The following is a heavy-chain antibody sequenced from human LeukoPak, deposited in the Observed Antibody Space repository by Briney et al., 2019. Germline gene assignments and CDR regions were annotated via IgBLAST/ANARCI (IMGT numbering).Heavy chain of an antibody. J-gene: IGHJ4*02. CDR3: ARGTGYSSSWYYSPGYYFDY. Sequence: GGSLRLSCAASGFTFSSYSMNWVRQAPGKGLEWVSSISSSSSYIYYADSVKGRFTISRDNAKNSLYLQMNSLRAEDTAVYYCARGTGYSSSWYYSPGYYFDYWGQGTLVTVSS. V-gene: IGHV3-21*01. D-gene: IGHD6-13*01. CDR1: GFTFSSYS. CDR2: ISSSSSYI.